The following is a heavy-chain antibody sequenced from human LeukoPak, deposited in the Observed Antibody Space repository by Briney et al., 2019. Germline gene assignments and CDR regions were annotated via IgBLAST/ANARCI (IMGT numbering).Heavy chain of an antibody. CDR2: INHSGST. CDR1: GGSFSGYY. D-gene: IGHD2-2*01. Sequence: PSETLSLTCAVYGGSFSGYYWSWIRQPPGKGLEWIGEINHSGSTNYNPSLKSRVTISVDTSKNQFSLKLSSVTAADTAVYYCARDRYCSSTSCYGNHYYGMDVWGQGTTVTVSS. V-gene: IGHV4-34*01. J-gene: IGHJ6*02. CDR3: ARDRYCSSTSCYGNHYYGMDV.